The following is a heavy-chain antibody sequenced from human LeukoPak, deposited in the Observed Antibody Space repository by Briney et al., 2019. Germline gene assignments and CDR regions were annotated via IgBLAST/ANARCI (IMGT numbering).Heavy chain of an antibody. V-gene: IGHV3-21*01. Sequence: GGSLRLSCAASGFTFSSYSMNWVRQAPGKGLEWVSSISSTSSYIYYVDSVKGRFTISRDNAKNSLYLQMNSLRAEDTAVYYCARVYGSIYYYHGMDVWSQGTTVTVSS. J-gene: IGHJ6*02. CDR3: ARVYGSIYYYHGMDV. CDR1: GFTFSSYS. D-gene: IGHD4-23*01. CDR2: ISSTSSYI.